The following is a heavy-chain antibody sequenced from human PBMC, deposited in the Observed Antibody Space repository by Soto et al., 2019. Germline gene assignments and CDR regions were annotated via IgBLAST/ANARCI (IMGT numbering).Heavy chain of an antibody. Sequence: SETLSRTCAVSGVSISSGNWWTWVRQSPQMVLEYIGEIFHDGTANYYASFERRVAISVDTSKNQFSLKLTSVTAADTAIYFCARDLVDTAMGISGLGSDPWGQGALVTVSS. V-gene: IGHV4-4*02. CDR3: ARDLVDTAMGISGLGSDP. D-gene: IGHD5-18*01. CDR2: IFHDGTA. CDR1: GVSISSGNW. J-gene: IGHJ5*02.